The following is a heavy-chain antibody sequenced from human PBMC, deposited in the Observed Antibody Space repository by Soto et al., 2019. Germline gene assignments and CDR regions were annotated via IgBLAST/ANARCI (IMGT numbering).Heavy chain of an antibody. D-gene: IGHD1-26*01. CDR2: IYSSGPT. CDR1: GFTVSSYY. V-gene: IGHV3-53*01. J-gene: IGHJ4*02. Sequence: GGSLRLSCAASGFTVSSYYMNWVRLVPEKGLEWVSVIYSSGPTFYADSVRGRFTISRDNSKNTLYLQMNSLRVEDTAVYYCARAFGGSYDYWGQGTLVTVSS. CDR3: ARAFGGSYDY.